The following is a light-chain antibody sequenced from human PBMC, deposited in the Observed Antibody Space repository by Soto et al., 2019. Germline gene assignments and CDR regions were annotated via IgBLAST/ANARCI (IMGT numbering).Light chain of an antibody. CDR2: YDS. Sequence: SYELTQPPSVSVAPGKTARITCGGNNIGSKSVHWYQQKPGQAPVLVIYYDSDRPSAIPERFSGSNSGNTATLTISRVEAGDEADYYCQVWDSSSDHPVFGTGTKLTVL. CDR1: NIGSKS. CDR3: QVWDSSSDHPV. J-gene: IGLJ1*01. V-gene: IGLV3-21*04.